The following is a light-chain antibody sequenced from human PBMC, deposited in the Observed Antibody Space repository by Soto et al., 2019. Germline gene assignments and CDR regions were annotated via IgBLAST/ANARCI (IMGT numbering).Light chain of an antibody. Sequence: EIVMTQSPVTLSVSPGERATLSCRASQSVSGKLAWYQQKPGQAPRLLIYGASTRATGIPARFSGGGSGTEFTLTISSLQSEDFAVYYCQQYSNWWTFGQGTKVDIK. CDR2: GAS. V-gene: IGKV3-15*01. CDR3: QQYSNWWT. J-gene: IGKJ1*01. CDR1: QSVSGK.